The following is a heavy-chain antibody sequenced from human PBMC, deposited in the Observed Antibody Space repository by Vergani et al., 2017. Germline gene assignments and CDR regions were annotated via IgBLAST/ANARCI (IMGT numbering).Heavy chain of an antibody. CDR1: GGSISSGDYY. CDR3: ACGPYGDYVDGAFDI. V-gene: IGHV4-30-4*01. Sequence: QVQLQESGPGLVKPSQTLSLTCTVSGGSISSGDYYWSWIRQPPGKGLEWIGYIYYSGSTTYNPSLKSRVTISVDTSKNQFSLRLSSGTSADTAVYYCACGPYGDYVDGAFDIWGQGTMVTVSS. CDR2: IYYSGST. D-gene: IGHD4-17*01. J-gene: IGHJ3*02.